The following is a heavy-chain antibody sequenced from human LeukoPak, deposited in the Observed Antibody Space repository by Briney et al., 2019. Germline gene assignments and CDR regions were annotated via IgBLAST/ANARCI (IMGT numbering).Heavy chain of an antibody. J-gene: IGHJ6*02. CDR2: ISTSSSHI. CDR3: VRSYYGMDV. CDR1: GFTFRSYI. V-gene: IGHV3-21*01. Sequence: GGSLRLSCAASGFTFRSYIMNWVRQAPGMGLEWVSSISTSSSHIYYADSVEGPFTISRDNAKPSLYLQMNSLRAEDTAVYYCVRSYYGMDVWGQGTTVSVSS.